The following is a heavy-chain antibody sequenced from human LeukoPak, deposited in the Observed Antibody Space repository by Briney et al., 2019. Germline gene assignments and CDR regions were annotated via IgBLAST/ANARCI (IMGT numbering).Heavy chain of an antibody. V-gene: IGHV3-23*01. D-gene: IGHD3-10*01. CDR3: AKYFYGSGSYWDH. CDR1: GFTFSSYA. CDR2: ISGSGGST. J-gene: IGHJ4*02. Sequence: GGSLRLSCAASGFTFSSYAMSWVRQAPGKGLEWVSAISGSGGSTYYADSVKSRFTISRDNSKNTLYLQMNSLRAEDTAVYYCAKYFYGSGSYWDHWGQGTLVTVSS.